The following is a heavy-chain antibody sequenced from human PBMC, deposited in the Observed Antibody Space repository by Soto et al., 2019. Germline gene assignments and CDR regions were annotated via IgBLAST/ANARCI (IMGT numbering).Heavy chain of an antibody. J-gene: IGHJ5*01. V-gene: IGHV4-31*03. CDR3: ARVSAAGTRWFDS. CDR1: GGAISSGGYF. CDR2: IDYRVTT. D-gene: IGHD6-13*01. Sequence: QVQLQESGPGLVQPAQTLSLTCTVSGGAISSGGYFWSWVRQRAGKGLEWIAYIDYRVTTFYNPSLKSRITMSRDTSKTHFSLDVNSVTAADTGVYYCARVSAAGTRWFDSWGLGTLVTVSS.